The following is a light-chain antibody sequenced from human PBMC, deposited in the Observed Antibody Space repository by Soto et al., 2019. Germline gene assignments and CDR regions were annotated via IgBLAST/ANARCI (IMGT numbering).Light chain of an antibody. V-gene: IGKV3-20*01. J-gene: IGKJ4*01. CDR2: GAS. CDR1: QNVSSSY. CDR3: QQYFRWPLT. Sequence: EFVLTQSPATLSLSPGERATLSCRAGQNVSSSYLAWYQQKPGQAPSLLILGASSRATGVPARFSGSGSGTDFTLTVSSLQSEDFAVYYCQQYFRWPLTFGGGTKVDI.